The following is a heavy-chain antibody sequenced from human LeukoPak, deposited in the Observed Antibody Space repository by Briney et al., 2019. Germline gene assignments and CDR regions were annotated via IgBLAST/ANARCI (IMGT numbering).Heavy chain of an antibody. Sequence: GGSLRLSCVASGFTFSSYSMNWVRQAPGKGLEWVSCISSSSSYIYYADSVKGRFTISRDNAENSVYLQMNSLRAEDTAVYYCTRAVAAADFSPGYWGQGTLVTVSS. J-gene: IGHJ4*02. CDR2: ISSSSSYI. CDR3: TRAVAAADFSPGY. CDR1: GFTFSSYS. D-gene: IGHD6-13*01. V-gene: IGHV3-21*01.